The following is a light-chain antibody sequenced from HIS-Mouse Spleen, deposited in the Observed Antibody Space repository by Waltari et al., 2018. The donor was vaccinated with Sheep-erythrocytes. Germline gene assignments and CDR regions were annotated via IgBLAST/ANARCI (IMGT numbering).Light chain of an antibody. Sequence: QSALTQPASVSGSPGQSITISCTGTSSDVGGYNYVSCDQQHPGKAPKLMIYEVSNRPSGVSNRFSGSKSGNTASLTISGLQAEDEADYYCSSYTSSSTLLYVFGTGTKVTVL. CDR1: SSDVGGYNY. V-gene: IGLV2-14*01. J-gene: IGLJ1*01. CDR2: EVS. CDR3: SSYTSSSTLLYV.